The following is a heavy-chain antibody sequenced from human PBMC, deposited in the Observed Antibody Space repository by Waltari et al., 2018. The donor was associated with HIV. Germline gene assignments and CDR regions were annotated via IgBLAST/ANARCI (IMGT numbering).Heavy chain of an antibody. CDR2: INSRTNIV. D-gene: IGHD1-26*01. J-gene: IGHJ4*02. V-gene: IGHV3-48*01. CDR3: ASHSGAYLTHFDN. CDR1: GFTFTSYS. Sequence: EVQLVESGGGLVQPGGSLRLSCAASGFTFTSYSMNWVRQAPGKGLEWISYINSRTNIVYYADSVKGRFTISRDKSKSTLSLQMNSLRAEDTAVYYCASHSGAYLTHFDNWGQGTLVTVSS.